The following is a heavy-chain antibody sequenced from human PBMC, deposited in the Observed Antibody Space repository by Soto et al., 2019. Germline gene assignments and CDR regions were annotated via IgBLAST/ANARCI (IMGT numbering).Heavy chain of an antibody. D-gene: IGHD4-17*01. CDR2: IIPIFDTP. CDR1: GGTFSTFA. J-gene: IGHJ6*02. CDR3: ASGDYGDYRGYFYYGLDV. V-gene: IGHV1-69*01. Sequence: QVHLVQSGAEVKKPGSSVRVSCKASGGTFSTFAISWVRQAPGQGLQWMGGIIPIFDTPNYAQNFQGRVTITADESTSTAYLELSDLRSEDTAVYYCASGDYGDYRGYFYYGLDVWGQGTTVTVPS.